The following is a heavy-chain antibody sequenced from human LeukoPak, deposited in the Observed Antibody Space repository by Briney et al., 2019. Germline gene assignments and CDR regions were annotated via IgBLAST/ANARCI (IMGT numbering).Heavy chain of an antibody. CDR1: GFTVSSNS. CDR3: ARGDPIYDFWSGGDY. D-gene: IGHD3-3*01. Sequence: GGSLRLSCTVSGFTVSSNSMSWVRQAPGKGLEWVSYISSSSNVIYYTESVKGRFTISRDNAKNLVYLQLNGLRPEDTAIYYCARGDPIYDFWSGGDYWGQGSLVTVSS. CDR2: ISSSSNVI. J-gene: IGHJ4*02. V-gene: IGHV3-48*01.